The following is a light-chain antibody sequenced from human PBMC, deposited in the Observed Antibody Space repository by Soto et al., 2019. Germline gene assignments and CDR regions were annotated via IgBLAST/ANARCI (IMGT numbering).Light chain of an antibody. CDR3: QHYNSYSEA. Sequence: IQLTQSPSSLYASVGDRVTITCRASQTISTYLNWYQQKPGKAPKLLIYAASTLQSGVPSRFSGSGSGTEFTLTISSLQPDDFATYYCQHYNSYSEAFGQGTKV. V-gene: IGKV1-9*01. CDR1: QTISTY. CDR2: AAS. J-gene: IGKJ1*01.